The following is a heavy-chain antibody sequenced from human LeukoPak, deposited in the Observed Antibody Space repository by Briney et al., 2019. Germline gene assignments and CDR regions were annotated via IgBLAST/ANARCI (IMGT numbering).Heavy chain of an antibody. V-gene: IGHV3-48*02. D-gene: IGHD2-8*01. CDR1: GFTFSSYS. CDR2: ISSSSSTI. J-gene: IGHJ6*02. CDR3: AREGTYCTNGVCYDYYYYGMDV. Sequence: GGSLRLSCAASGFTFSSYSMNWVRQAPGKGLEWVSYISSSSSTIYYADSAKGRFTISRDNAKNSLYLQMNSLRDKDTAVYYCAREGTYCTNGVCYDYYYYGMDVWGQGTTVTVSS.